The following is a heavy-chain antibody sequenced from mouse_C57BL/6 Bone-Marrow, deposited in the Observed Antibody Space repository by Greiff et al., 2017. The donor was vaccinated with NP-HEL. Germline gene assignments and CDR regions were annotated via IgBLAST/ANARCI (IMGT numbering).Heavy chain of an antibody. D-gene: IGHD1-1*01. Sequence: EVMLVESGGGLVKPGGSLKLSCAASGFTFTSYSMSWVRQTPEKRLEWVATISAGGSYTYYPDNVKGRFTISRDNAKNNLYLQMSHLKSEDTAMYYCARDHGLAMDYWGQGTSVTVSS. CDR2: ISAGGSYT. V-gene: IGHV5-4*01. CDR1: GFTFTSYS. CDR3: ARDHGLAMDY. J-gene: IGHJ4*01.